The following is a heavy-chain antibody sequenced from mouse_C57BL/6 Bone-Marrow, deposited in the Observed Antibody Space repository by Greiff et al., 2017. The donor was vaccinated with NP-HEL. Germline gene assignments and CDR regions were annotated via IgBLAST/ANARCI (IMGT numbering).Heavy chain of an antibody. CDR1: GYTFTSYW. D-gene: IGHD2-1*01. CDR2: IDPSDSYT. V-gene: IGHV1-50*01. J-gene: IGHJ3*01. CDR3: ARRSYGNYSAWFAY. Sequence: QVQLKQPGAELVKPGASVKLSCKASGYTFTSYWMQWVKQRPGQGLEWIGEIDPSDSYTNYNQKFKGKATLTVDTSSSTAYMQLSSLTSEDSAVYYCARRSYGNYSAWFAYWGQGTLVTVSA.